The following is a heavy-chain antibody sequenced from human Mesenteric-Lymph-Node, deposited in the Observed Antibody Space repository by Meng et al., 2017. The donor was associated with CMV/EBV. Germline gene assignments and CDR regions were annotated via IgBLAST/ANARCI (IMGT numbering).Heavy chain of an antibody. D-gene: IGHD3-10*01. CDR2: IRYDGSNK. Sequence: GESLKISCAASGFTFSSYGMHWVRQAPGKGLEWVAFIRYDGSNKYYADSVKGRFTISRDNSKNTLYLQMNSLRAEDTALYYCAKGSHFNYGSGSGDYFDHWGHGTLVTVSS. J-gene: IGHJ4*01. CDR3: AKGSHFNYGSGSGDYFDH. CDR1: GFTFSSYG. V-gene: IGHV3-30*02.